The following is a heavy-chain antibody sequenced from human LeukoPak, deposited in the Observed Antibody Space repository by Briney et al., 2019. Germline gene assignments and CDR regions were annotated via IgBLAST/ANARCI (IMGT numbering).Heavy chain of an antibody. V-gene: IGHV4-59*01. CDR2: IYYSGST. D-gene: IGHD3-10*01. CDR3: ATPLWFGEFFY. CDR1: GGSISSYY. J-gene: IGHJ4*02. Sequence: SETLSLTCTVSGGSISSYYWSWIRQPPGKGLEWIGYIYYSGSTNYNPSLKSRVTISVDTSKNQFSLKLSSVTAADTAVYYCATPLWFGEFFYWGQGTLVTVSS.